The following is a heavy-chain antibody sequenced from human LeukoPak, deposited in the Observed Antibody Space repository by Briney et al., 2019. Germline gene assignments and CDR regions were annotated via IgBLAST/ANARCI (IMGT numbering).Heavy chain of an antibody. D-gene: IGHD3-9*01. CDR1: GGTFSSYT. CDR2: IIPILGIA. J-gene: IGHJ6*03. Sequence: SVKVPCKASGGTFSSYTISWVRQAPGQGLEWMGRIIPILGIANYAQKFQGRVTITADKSTSTAYMELSSLRSEDTAVYYCARDLYYDILTGYYSHYYYYMDVWGKGTTVTVSS. V-gene: IGHV1-69*04. CDR3: ARDLYYDILTGYYSHYYYYMDV.